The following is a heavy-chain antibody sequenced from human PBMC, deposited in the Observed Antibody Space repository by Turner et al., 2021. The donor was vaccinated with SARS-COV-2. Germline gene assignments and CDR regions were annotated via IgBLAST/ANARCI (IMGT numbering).Heavy chain of an antibody. CDR3: AGEVVVLTTTHYGMDV. V-gene: IGHV4-39*01. CDR2: IYYSGST. D-gene: IGHD1-26*01. J-gene: IGHJ6*02. Sequence: QLQLQESGPGLVKPSETLSLTCTVSGGSISSSSYYWGWIRQPPGKGLEWIGGIYYSGSTYYNPSLKSRVTISVDTSKNQFSLKLSSVTAADTAVYYCAGEVVVLTTTHYGMDVWGQGTTVTVSS. CDR1: GGSISSSSYY.